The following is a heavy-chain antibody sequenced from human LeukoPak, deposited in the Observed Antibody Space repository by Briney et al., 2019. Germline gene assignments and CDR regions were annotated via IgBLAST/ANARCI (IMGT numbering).Heavy chain of an antibody. CDR2: ISSSSSTI. Sequence: GGSLRLSCAASGFTFSSYSMNWVRQAPGKGLEWVSYISSSSSTIYYADSVKGRFTISRDKAKNSLYLQMNSLRAEDTAVYYCARDPTYYYGSGTFGDWGQATLVTVST. D-gene: IGHD3-10*01. V-gene: IGHV3-48*01. J-gene: IGHJ4*02. CDR3: ARDPTYYYGSGTFGD. CDR1: GFTFSSYS.